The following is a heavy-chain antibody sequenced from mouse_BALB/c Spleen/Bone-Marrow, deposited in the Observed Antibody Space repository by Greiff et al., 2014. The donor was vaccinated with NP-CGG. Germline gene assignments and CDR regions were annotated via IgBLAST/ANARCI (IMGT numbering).Heavy chain of an antibody. CDR1: GFTFSTYG. CDR2: ISNGGIYT. V-gene: IGHV5-6*02. J-gene: IGHJ3*01. D-gene: IGHD2-4*01. Sequence: EVMLVESGGDLVKPGGSLKLSCAASGFTFSTYGMSWVRQTPDKRLEWVAAISNGGIYTYYPDTVKGRFTISRDNAKNTLYLQMSSLKSEGTAMYYCVRPYDYGTWFAYWGQGTLVTVSA. CDR3: VRPYDYGTWFAY.